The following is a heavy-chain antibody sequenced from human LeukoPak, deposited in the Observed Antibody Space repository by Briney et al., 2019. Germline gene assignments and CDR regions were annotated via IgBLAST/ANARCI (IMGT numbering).Heavy chain of an antibody. Sequence: EASVKVSCKASGYTFTGYYMHWVRQAPGQGLEWMGWINPNSGGTNYAQKFQGRVTMTRDTSISTAYMELSRLRSDDTAVYYCARAPGTYYDRIGYFDYWGQGTLVTVSS. CDR1: GYTFTGYY. CDR3: ARAPGTYYDRIGYFDY. V-gene: IGHV1-2*02. CDR2: INPNSGGT. D-gene: IGHD3-22*01. J-gene: IGHJ4*02.